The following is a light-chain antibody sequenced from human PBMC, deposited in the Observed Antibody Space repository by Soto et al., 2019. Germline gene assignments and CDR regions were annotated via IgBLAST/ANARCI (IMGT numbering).Light chain of an antibody. V-gene: IGKV3-11*01. Sequence: ESVLTQAAATLSSSPLERVTISCSSSQSVSNYLDWYQQKPGQAPRLLVSAASNRATGIPARFSGSGSGTDFTLTISSLEPEDFGVFYCQQRFDWPKITFGQGTRLEIK. CDR2: AAS. CDR3: QQRFDWPKIT. CDR1: QSVSNY. J-gene: IGKJ5*01.